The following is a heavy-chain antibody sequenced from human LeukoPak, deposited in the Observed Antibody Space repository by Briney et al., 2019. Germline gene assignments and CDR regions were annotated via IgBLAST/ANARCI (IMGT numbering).Heavy chain of an antibody. V-gene: IGHV1-8*01. J-gene: IGHJ6*02. D-gene: IGHD3-3*01. CDR3: ARGRPTQTIYYYYGMDV. Sequence: ASVKVSCKASGHTFTSYDINWVRQATGQGLEWMGWMNPNSGNTGYAQKFQGRVTMTRNTSISTAYMELSSLRSEDTAVYYCARGRPTQTIYYYYGMDVWGQGTTVTVSS. CDR2: MNPNSGNT. CDR1: GHTFTSYD.